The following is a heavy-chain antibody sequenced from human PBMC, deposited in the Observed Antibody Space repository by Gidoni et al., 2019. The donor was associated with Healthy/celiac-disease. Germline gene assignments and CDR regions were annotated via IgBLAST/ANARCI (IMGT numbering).Heavy chain of an antibody. V-gene: IGHV4-34*01. J-gene: IGHJ4*02. CDR1: GGSFSGYY. Sequence: QVQLQQWGAGLLKPSETLSLTCAVYGGSFSGYYWSWIRQPPGKGLEWIGEINHSGSTNYNPSLKSRVTISVDTSKNQFSLKLSSVTAADTAVYYCARFSSGYDPYYFDYWGQGTLVTVSS. CDR2: INHSGST. D-gene: IGHD5-12*01. CDR3: ARFSSGYDPYYFDY.